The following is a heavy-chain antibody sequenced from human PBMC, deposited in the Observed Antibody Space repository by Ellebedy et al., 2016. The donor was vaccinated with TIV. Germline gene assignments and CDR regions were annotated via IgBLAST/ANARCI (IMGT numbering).Heavy chain of an antibody. Sequence: GGSLRLSCAASGFTFSSYGMHWVRQAPGKGLEWVAVIWYDGSNKDYADSVKGRFTISRDNSKNTLYLQMNSLRVEDTAVYYCARDRGYSYGDGFEYWGQGTLVTASS. J-gene: IGHJ4*02. CDR3: ARDRGYSYGDGFEY. CDR2: IWYDGSNK. D-gene: IGHD5-18*01. V-gene: IGHV3-33*01. CDR1: GFTFSSYG.